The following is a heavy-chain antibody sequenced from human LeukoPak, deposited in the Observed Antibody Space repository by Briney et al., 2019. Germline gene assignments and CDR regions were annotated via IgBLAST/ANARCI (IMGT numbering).Heavy chain of an antibody. CDR1: GFTFSSYS. CDR2: ISSSSSTI. Sequence: GGSLRLSCAASGFTFSSYSMNWARQAPGTGLEWVSYISSSSSTIYYADSVKGRFTISRDNAKNSLYLQMNSLRAEDTAVYFHAKDAIRYFDWLLYPLFDYWGQGTLVTVSS. CDR3: AKDAIRYFDWLLYPLFDY. V-gene: IGHV3-48*01. D-gene: IGHD3-9*01. J-gene: IGHJ4*02.